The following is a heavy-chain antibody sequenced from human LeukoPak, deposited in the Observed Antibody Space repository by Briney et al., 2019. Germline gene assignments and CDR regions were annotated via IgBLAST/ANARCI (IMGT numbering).Heavy chain of an antibody. V-gene: IGHV3-30*02. D-gene: IGHD4-23*01. CDR3: AKELRWSKKGDY. CDR1: GFTFSSYG. Sequence: GGSLRLXCAASGFTFSSYGMHWVRRAPGKGLEWVAFIRYDGSNKYYADSVKGRFTISRDNSKNTLYLQMNSLRAEDTAVYYCAKELRWSKKGDYWGQGTLVTVSS. CDR2: IRYDGSNK. J-gene: IGHJ4*02.